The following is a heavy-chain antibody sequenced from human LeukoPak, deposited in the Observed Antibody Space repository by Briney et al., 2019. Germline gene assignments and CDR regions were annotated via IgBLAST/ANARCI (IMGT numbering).Heavy chain of an antibody. J-gene: IGHJ4*02. CDR2: IYYSGAT. V-gene: IGHV4-39*01. Sequence: PSETLSLTCTVSGGSISSSSYYWGWIRQPPGKGLEWIGSIYYSGATYYNQSLESRVTILVDTSKNQFSLKLSSVTATDTAVYYCASPLGYCSSTNCYGDYWGQGTLVTVSS. D-gene: IGHD2-2*01. CDR1: GGSISSSSYY. CDR3: ASPLGYCSSTNCYGDY.